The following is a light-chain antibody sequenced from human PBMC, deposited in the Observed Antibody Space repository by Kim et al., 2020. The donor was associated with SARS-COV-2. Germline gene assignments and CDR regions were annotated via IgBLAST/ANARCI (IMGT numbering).Light chain of an antibody. Sequence: PTLNCKPSQTVLSNSNNKTYLAWYQQKPGQAPKLLIYWASIRESGVSDRFSGSGSETDFTLTISSLQAEDVAVYYCQQYYSTPPSFGQGTKLEI. CDR2: WAS. CDR1: QTVLSNSNNKTY. CDR3: QQYYSTPPS. J-gene: IGKJ2*03. V-gene: IGKV4-1*01.